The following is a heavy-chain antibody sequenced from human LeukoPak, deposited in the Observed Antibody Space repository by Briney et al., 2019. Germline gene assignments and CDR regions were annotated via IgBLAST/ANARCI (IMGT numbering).Heavy chain of an antibody. D-gene: IGHD3-22*01. Sequence: PSETLSLTCTVSGGSISSSSYYWGWIRQPPGKGLEWIGSIYYSGCTYYNPSLKSRVTISVDTSKNQFSLKLSSVTAADTAVYYCARDGNDSSGYYYNRWFDPWGQGTLVTVSS. CDR1: GGSISSSSYY. CDR3: ARDGNDSSGYYYNRWFDP. J-gene: IGHJ5*02. CDR2: IYYSGCT. V-gene: IGHV4-39*07.